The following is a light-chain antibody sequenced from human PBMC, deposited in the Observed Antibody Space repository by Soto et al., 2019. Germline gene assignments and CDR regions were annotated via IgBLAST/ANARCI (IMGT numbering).Light chain of an antibody. CDR1: SSDVGGYNY. Sequence: QSVLTQPASVSGSPGQSITISCTGTSSDVGGYNYVSWYQQQSGKAPKLMIHEVSNRPSGVSSRFSGSKSGNTASLTISGLQAEDEADYYCSSYTTTSTYVFGTGTKVTAL. CDR3: SSYTTTSTYV. V-gene: IGLV2-14*01. J-gene: IGLJ1*01. CDR2: EVS.